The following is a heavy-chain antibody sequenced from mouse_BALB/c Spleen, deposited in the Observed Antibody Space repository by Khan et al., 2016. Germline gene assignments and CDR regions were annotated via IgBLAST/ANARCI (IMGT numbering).Heavy chain of an antibody. CDR3: ARTARIKY. CDR1: GYSITSGYG. Sequence: EVQLQESGPGLVKPSQSLSLTCTVSGYSITSGYGWNWIRQFPGNKLEWMGYISYSGSTNYTPSLKSRISITRDTSKNQFFLQLNSVTTEDTATYYCARTARIKYWGQGTTLTVSS. CDR2: ISYSGST. V-gene: IGHV3-2*02. D-gene: IGHD1-2*01. J-gene: IGHJ2*01.